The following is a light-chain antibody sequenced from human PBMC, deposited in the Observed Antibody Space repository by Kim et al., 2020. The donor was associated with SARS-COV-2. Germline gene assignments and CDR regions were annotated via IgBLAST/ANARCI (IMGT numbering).Light chain of an antibody. CDR2: GAS. V-gene: IGKV3-20*01. CDR3: QQYSSSPAT. Sequence: SPGESATLSCRARQRVSSNYLAWYQQKPGQAPRLLIYGASSRATGIPDRFSGSGSGTDFTLTITRLEPEDFAVYYCQQYSSSPATFGQGTKVDIK. J-gene: IGKJ1*01. CDR1: QRVSSNY.